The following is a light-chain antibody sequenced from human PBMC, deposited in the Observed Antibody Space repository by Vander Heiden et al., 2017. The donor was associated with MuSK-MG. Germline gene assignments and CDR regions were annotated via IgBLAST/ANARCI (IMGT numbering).Light chain of an antibody. CDR1: QSVSSY. CDR2: DAS. J-gene: IGKJ3*01. Sequence: EIVLTQSPATLSLSPGERATLSCRASQSVSSYLAWYQQKPGQAPRLLIYDASNRATGITARFSGSGSGTDFTLTISSREPEDFAVYYCQQRSNWPPGITFGHGTKVDIK. V-gene: IGKV3-11*01. CDR3: QQRSNWPPGIT.